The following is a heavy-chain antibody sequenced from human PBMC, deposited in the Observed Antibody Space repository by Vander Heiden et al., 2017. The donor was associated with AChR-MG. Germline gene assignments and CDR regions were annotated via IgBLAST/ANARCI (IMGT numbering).Heavy chain of an antibody. D-gene: IGHD2-2*01. Sequence: QVQLQESVPGLVKPSETLSLTCTVSGGSISSYYWSWIRQAAGKGLEWIGRINTSGRTNYNPSHKSRVPMSVDTSKNQFSLKLSSVTAADTAVYYCARDRGARYCSSTSCSHDYYYGMDVWGQGTTVTVSS. CDR3: ARDRGARYCSSTSCSHDYYYGMDV. J-gene: IGHJ6*02. V-gene: IGHV4-4*07. CDR1: GGSISSYY. CDR2: INTSGRT.